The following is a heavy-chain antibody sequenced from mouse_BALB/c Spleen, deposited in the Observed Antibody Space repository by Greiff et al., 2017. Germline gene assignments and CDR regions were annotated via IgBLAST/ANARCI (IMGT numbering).Heavy chain of an antibody. CDR2: ISSGGST. CDR3: ARATMPYYYAMDY. J-gene: IGHJ4*01. Sequence: EVKLVESGGGLVKPGGSLKLSCAASGFTFSSYAMSWVRQTPEKRLEWVASISSGGSTYYPDSVKGRFTISRDNARNILYLQMSSLRSEDTAMYYCARATMPYYYAMDYWGQGTSVTVSS. D-gene: IGHD2-1*01. V-gene: IGHV5-6-5*01. CDR1: GFTFSSYA.